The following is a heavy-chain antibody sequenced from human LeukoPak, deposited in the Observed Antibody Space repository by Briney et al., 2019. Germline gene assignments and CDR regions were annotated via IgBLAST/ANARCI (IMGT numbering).Heavy chain of an antibody. Sequence: PGGSLRLSCAASGFTFSSYGMHWVRQAPGKGLEWVAVISYDGSNKYYADSVKGRFTISRDNSKNTLYLQMNSLRAEDTAVYYCAKDPGQQLVMFYFDYWGQGTLVTVSS. CDR3: AKDPGQQLVMFYFDY. CDR2: ISYDGSNK. J-gene: IGHJ4*02. D-gene: IGHD6-13*01. CDR1: GFTFSSYG. V-gene: IGHV3-30*18.